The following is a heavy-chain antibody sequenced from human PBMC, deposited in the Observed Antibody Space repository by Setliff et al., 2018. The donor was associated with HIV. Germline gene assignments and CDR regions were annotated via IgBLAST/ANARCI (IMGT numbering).Heavy chain of an antibody. Sequence: PVGSLRLSCLGSGFTFGSYWMTWVRQAPGRGLEWVANINQDGTEEFYVDSVKGRFTISRDNAENSLYLQMNTLRVDDTAVYFCARGSDYGGLMIVGNYWGQGTLVTVSS. CDR2: INQDGTEE. V-gene: IGHV3-7*01. CDR1: GFTFGSYW. D-gene: IGHD2-21*01. CDR3: ARGSDYGGLMIVGNY. J-gene: IGHJ4*02.